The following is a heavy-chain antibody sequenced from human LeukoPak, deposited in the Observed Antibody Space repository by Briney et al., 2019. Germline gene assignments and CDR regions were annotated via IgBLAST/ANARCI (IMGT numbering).Heavy chain of an antibody. CDR1: GGTFSSYA. Sequence: SVTVSCKASGGTFSSYAISWVRQAPGQGLEWMGGIIPIFGTANYAQKFQGRVTITADESTSTAYMELSSLRSEDTAVYYCARDGRGQYYDILTGYSVPHWYFDLWGRGTLVTVSS. J-gene: IGHJ2*01. CDR3: ARDGRGQYYDILTGYSVPHWYFDL. CDR2: IIPIFGTA. V-gene: IGHV1-69*13. D-gene: IGHD3-9*01.